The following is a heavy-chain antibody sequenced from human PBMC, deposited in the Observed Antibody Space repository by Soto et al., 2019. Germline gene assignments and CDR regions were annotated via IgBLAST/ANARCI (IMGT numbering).Heavy chain of an antibody. CDR3: AREEMATIRGYYYGMDV. J-gene: IGHJ6*02. CDR1: GGTFSSYA. CDR2: IIPIFGTA. Sequence: QVQLVQSGAEVKKPGSSVKVSCKASGGTFSSYAISWVRQAPGQGLEWMGGIIPIFGTANYAQKFQGRVTITADESTSTAYMEVSSLRSEDTAVYYCAREEMATIRGYYYGMDVWGQGTTVTFS. V-gene: IGHV1-69*01. D-gene: IGHD5-12*01.